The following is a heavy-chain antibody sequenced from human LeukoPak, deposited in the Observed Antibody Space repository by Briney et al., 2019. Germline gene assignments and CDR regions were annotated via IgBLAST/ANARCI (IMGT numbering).Heavy chain of an antibody. CDR3: ARSFTGGYDRRYFDV. Sequence: ASVKVSCKASGYTFTSYAMHWVRQAPGQRLEWMGWINVVNANTKYSQKFQGRVTITRDTSASTVYMELSSLRSEDTAVYYCARSFTGGYDRRYFDVWGRGTLVTVSS. J-gene: IGHJ2*01. CDR1: GYTFTSYA. D-gene: IGHD3-22*01. V-gene: IGHV1-3*01. CDR2: INVVNANT.